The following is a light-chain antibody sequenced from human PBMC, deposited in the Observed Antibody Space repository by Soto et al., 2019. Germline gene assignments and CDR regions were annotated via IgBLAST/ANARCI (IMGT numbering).Light chain of an antibody. CDR3: QQRSNWPPVT. J-gene: IGKJ3*01. CDR2: DAS. CDR1: QSVSSY. V-gene: IGKV3-11*01. Sequence: EIVLTQSPATLSLSPVERATLSCRARQSVSSYLAWYQQKPGQAPRLLIYDASNRATGNTARFSGSGSGTDFTLSIGSLEPEDFAVYYCQQRSNWPPVTFGPGTKVDMK.